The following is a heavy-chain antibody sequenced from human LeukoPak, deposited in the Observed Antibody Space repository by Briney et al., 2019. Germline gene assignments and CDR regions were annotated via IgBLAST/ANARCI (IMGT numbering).Heavy chain of an antibody. D-gene: IGHD3-3*01. J-gene: IGHJ4*02. CDR2: ISAYNGNT. CDR3: ARRQTIFGVVSHFDY. CDR1: GYTFTSYG. V-gene: IGHV1-18*01. Sequence: GASVKVSCKASGYTFTSYGISWVRQAPGQGLEWMGWISAYNGNTNYAQKLQGRVTMTTDTSTSTAYMELRSLRSDDTAVYYCARRQTIFGVVSHFDYWGQGTLVTVSS.